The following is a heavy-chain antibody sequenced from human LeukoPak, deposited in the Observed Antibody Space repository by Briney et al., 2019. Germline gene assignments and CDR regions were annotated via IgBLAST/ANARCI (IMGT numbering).Heavy chain of an antibody. Sequence: QTGGSLRLSCEASGFSLSSYEMNWVRQAPEKGLEWVSHISSRGSTIYYADSVKGRFTISRDNAKNSLYLQMNSLRAEDTAVYYCARVGWVLRYAFDIWGQGTMVTVSS. CDR3: ARVGWVLRYAFDI. V-gene: IGHV3-48*03. D-gene: IGHD3-16*01. J-gene: IGHJ3*02. CDR1: GFSLSSYE. CDR2: ISSRGSTI.